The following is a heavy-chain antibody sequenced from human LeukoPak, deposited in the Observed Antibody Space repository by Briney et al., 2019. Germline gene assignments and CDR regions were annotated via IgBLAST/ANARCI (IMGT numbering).Heavy chain of an antibody. V-gene: IGHV1-8*01. Sequence: ASVKVSCKASGYTFTSYDINWVRQAAGQGLEWMGWMNPNSGNTGYAQKFQGRVTMTRYTSISTAYMELSSLRSEDTAVYYCARGLAGTTRPHYYGMDVWGQGTTVTVSS. CDR1: GYTFTSYD. J-gene: IGHJ6*02. CDR3: ARGLAGTTRPHYYGMDV. D-gene: IGHD1-7*01. CDR2: MNPNSGNT.